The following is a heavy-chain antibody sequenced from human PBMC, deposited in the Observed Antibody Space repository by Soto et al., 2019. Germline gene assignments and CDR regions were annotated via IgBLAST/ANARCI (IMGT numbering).Heavy chain of an antibody. Sequence: SVKVSCKASGGTFSSYAISWVRQAPGQGLEWMGGIIPIFGTANYAQKFQGRVTITADESTSTAYMELSSLRSEDTAVYYCAYSSSSGDWFDPWGQGPLVTVSS. CDR3: AYSSSSGDWFDP. CDR2: IIPIFGTA. D-gene: IGHD6-6*01. V-gene: IGHV1-69*13. J-gene: IGHJ5*02. CDR1: GGTFSSYA.